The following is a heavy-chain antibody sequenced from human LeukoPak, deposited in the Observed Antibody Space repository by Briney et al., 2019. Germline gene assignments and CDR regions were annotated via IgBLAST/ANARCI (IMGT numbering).Heavy chain of an antibody. CDR3: ASSAWGEYDILTGLGDAFDI. D-gene: IGHD3-9*01. Sequence: SETVSLTCTVSGCSISSSSYYWGWIRQPPGKGLEGFSSIYYSGSTYDNQPLERLVTMSGATSNNHFSVKRSSMTAADTAVYCCASSAWGEYDILTGLGDAFDIWGQGTMVTVSS. CDR1: GCSISSSSYY. CDR2: IYYSGST. V-gene: IGHV4-39*02. J-gene: IGHJ3*02.